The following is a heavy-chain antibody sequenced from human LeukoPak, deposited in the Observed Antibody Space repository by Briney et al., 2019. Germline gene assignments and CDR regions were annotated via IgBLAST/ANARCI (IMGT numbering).Heavy chain of an antibody. CDR2: IIPIFGTA. Sequence: ASVKVSCKASGGTFSSYAISWVRQAPGQGLEWMGGIIPIFGTANYAQKFQGRVTITRNTSISTAYMELSSLRSEDTAVYYCARGTGYYGSGSYGTDYWGQGTLVTVSS. J-gene: IGHJ4*02. V-gene: IGHV1-69*05. D-gene: IGHD3-10*01. CDR1: GGTFSSYA. CDR3: ARGTGYYGSGSYGTDY.